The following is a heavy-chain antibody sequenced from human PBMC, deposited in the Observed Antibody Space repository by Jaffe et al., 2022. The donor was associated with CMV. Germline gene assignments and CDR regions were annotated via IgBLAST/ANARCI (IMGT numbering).Heavy chain of an antibody. Sequence: QVQLQQSGPGLVKPSQTLSLTCAISGDSVSSNSAAWNWIRQSPSRGLEWLGRTYYRSKWYNDYAVSVKSRITINPDTSKNQFSLQLNSVTPEDTAVYYCARDLGYDILTGYYRLSYYYMDVWGKGTTVTVSS. J-gene: IGHJ6*03. CDR2: TYYRSKWYN. D-gene: IGHD3-9*01. CDR3: ARDLGYDILTGYYRLSYYYMDV. V-gene: IGHV6-1*01. CDR1: GDSVSSNSAA.